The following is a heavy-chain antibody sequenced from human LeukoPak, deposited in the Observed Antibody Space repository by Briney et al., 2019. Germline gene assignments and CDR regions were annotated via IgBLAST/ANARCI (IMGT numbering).Heavy chain of an antibody. Sequence: SETLSLTCTVSGGSISSSSYYWGWIRQPPGKGLEWIGSIYYSGSTYYNPSLKSRVTISVDTSKNQFSLRLSSVTAADTAVYYCARVDDFDYYDSSGPLYWGQGTLVTVSS. D-gene: IGHD3-22*01. J-gene: IGHJ4*02. CDR1: GGSISSSSYY. CDR2: IYYSGST. V-gene: IGHV4-39*07. CDR3: ARVDDFDYYDSSGPLY.